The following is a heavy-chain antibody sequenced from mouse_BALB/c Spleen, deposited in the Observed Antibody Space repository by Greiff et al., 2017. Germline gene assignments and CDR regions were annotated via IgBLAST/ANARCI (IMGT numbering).Heavy chain of an antibody. CDR1: GFNIKDTY. CDR3: ARGDGYDWFAY. Sequence: VQLKESGAELVKPGASVKLSCTASGFNIKDTYMHWVKQRPEQGLEWIGRIDPANGNTKYDPKFQGKATITADTSSNTAYLQLSSLTSEDTAVYYCARGDGYDWFAYWGQGTLVTVSA. D-gene: IGHD2-2*01. CDR2: IDPANGNT. J-gene: IGHJ3*01. V-gene: IGHV14-3*02.